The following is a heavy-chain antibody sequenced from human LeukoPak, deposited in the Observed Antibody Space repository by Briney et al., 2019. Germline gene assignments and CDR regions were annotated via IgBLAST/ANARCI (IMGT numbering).Heavy chain of an antibody. J-gene: IGHJ4*02. CDR3: AKTGSGWYFDY. Sequence: GGSLRLSCAASGFTFSSYAMHWVRQAPGKGLEWVAVISYDGSNKYYADSVKGRFTISRDNSKNTLYLQMNSLRPEDTSVYYCAKTGSGWYFDYWGQGTLVTVSS. V-gene: IGHV3-30*14. CDR2: ISYDGSNK. CDR1: GFTFSSYA. D-gene: IGHD6-19*01.